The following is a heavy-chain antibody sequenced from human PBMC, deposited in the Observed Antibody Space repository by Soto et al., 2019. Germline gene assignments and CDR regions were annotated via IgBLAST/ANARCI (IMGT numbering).Heavy chain of an antibody. V-gene: IGHV3-33*01. Sequence: CEATGFSFTTYGMHWVRQAPGKGLEWVAVIGYDGNNKYYADSVEGRFTISRDNSKNTVYLQMKSLRGDDTAVYYCARGGVTGIVGIFGRPLDIWGQGTVVTVSS. D-gene: IGHD1-1*01. J-gene: IGHJ3*02. CDR3: ARGGVTGIVGIFGRPLDI. CDR2: IGYDGNNK. CDR1: GFSFTTYG.